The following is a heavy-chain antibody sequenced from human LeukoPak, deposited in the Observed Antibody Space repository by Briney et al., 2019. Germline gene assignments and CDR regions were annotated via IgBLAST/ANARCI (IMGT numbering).Heavy chain of an antibody. Sequence: GGSLRLSCAASGFTFSSYSMNWVRQAPGKGLEWVSSISSSSSYIYYADSVKGRFTISRDNAKNSLYLQMNSLRAEDTAVYYCARDARGSGSYYNFPFDYWGQGTLVTVSS. CDR3: ARDARGSGSYYNFPFDY. J-gene: IGHJ4*02. D-gene: IGHD3-10*01. V-gene: IGHV3-21*01. CDR1: GFTFSSYS. CDR2: ISSSSSYI.